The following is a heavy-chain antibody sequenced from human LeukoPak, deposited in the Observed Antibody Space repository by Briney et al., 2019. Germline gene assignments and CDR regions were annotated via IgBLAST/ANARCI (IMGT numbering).Heavy chain of an antibody. Sequence: ASVKVSCKASDYTFTNYGITWVRQAPGQGLEWMGWISTYNGNTNHAQKFQGRITMTTDTSTSTAYMELRSLTSDDTAVYYCARVAGDTNTDTFDIWGQGTMVSVSS. D-gene: IGHD2-8*01. V-gene: IGHV1-18*04. CDR2: ISTYNGNT. CDR3: ARVAGDTNTDTFDI. CDR1: DYTFTNYG. J-gene: IGHJ3*02.